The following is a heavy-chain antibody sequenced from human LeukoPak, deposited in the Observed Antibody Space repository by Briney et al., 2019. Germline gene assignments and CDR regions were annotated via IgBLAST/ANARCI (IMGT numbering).Heavy chain of an antibody. D-gene: IGHD6-13*01. CDR1: GFIFNNYG. V-gene: IGHV3-23*01. CDR3: AKMKGTSNWYPIDY. CDR2: LSGSGGST. J-gene: IGHJ4*02. Sequence: GGSLRLSCAASGFIFNNYGMSWVRQAPGKGLEWVSGLSGSGGSTWYADSVKGRFTISRDNSKDTLYLQMNSLRAEDTAVYYCAKMKGTSNWYPIDYWGQGTLVTVSS.